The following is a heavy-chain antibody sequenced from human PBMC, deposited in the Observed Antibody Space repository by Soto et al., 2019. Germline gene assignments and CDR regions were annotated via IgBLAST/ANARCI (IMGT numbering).Heavy chain of an antibody. CDR1: GYRFTNYW. CDR3: ARHDILTGYYKY. Sequence: PGESLKISFKCSGYRFTNYWIGWVRQMTGKGLEWMGIIYPGNSDTRYSPSFQGQVTISADKSISTAYLQWSSLKASDTAMYYCARHDILTGYYKYWGQGTLVTVSS. J-gene: IGHJ4*02. CDR2: IYPGNSDT. D-gene: IGHD3-9*01. V-gene: IGHV5-51*01.